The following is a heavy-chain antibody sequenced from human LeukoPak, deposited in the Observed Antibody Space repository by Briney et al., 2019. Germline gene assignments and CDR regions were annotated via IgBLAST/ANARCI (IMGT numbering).Heavy chain of an antibody. CDR3: ARTSDSGSYLDYYFDY. V-gene: IGHV1-8*01. J-gene: IGHJ4*02. CDR1: GYTFTSYD. CDR2: TNPNSGNT. Sequence: ASVKVSCKASGYTFTSYDINWLRQATGQGLEWMGWTNPNSGNTGYAQKFQGRVTMTRNTSISTAYMELSSLRSEDAAVYYCARTSDSGSYLDYYFDYWGQGTLVTVSS. D-gene: IGHD1-26*01.